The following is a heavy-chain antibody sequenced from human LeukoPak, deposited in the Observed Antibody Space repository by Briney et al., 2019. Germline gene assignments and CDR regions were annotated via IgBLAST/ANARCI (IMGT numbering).Heavy chain of an antibody. CDR2: IYYSGST. V-gene: IGHV4-59*08. J-gene: IGHJ4*02. D-gene: IGHD1-26*01. CDR1: GGSISSYY. Sequence: SETLSLTCTVSGGSISSYYWSWIRQPPGKGLEWIGYIYYSGSTNYNPSLKSRVTISVDTSKNQFSLKLSSVTAADTAVYYCARGRGVAQCDYFDYWGQGTLVTVSS. CDR3: ARGRGVAQCDYFDY.